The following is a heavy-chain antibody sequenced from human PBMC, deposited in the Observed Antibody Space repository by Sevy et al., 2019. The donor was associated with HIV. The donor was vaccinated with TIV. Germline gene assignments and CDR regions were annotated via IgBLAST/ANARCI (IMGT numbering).Heavy chain of an antibody. D-gene: IGHD6-13*01. CDR2: FDPEDGET. V-gene: IGHV1-24*01. J-gene: IGHJ4*02. Sequence: ASVKVSCKVSGYTLTELSMHWVRQAPGKGLEWMGGFDPEDGETIYAQKFQGRVTMTEDTSTDTAYMELSSLRSEDTAVYYCATLRLLAAAGTGFVDWAEARLAFYYFDYWGQGTLVTVSS. CDR1: GYTLTELS. CDR3: ATLRLLAAAGTGFVDWAEARLAFYYFDY.